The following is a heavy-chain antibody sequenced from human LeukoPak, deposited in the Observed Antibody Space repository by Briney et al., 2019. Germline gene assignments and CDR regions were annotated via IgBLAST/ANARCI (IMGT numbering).Heavy chain of an antibody. CDR3: ATDLDVVVGLL. V-gene: IGHV1-24*01. CDR2: FDPEDGET. Sequence: GASVKVSRKVSGYTLTELSMHWVRQAPGXXXXWMGGFDPEDGETIYAQKFQGRVTMTEDTSTDTAYMELSSLRSEDTAVYYCATDLDVVVGLLWGQGTLVTVSS. J-gene: IGHJ4*02. D-gene: IGHD2-15*01. CDR1: GYTLTELS.